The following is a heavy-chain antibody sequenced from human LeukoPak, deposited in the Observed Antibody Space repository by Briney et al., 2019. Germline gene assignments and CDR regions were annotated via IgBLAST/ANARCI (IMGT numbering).Heavy chain of an antibody. D-gene: IGHD6-13*01. J-gene: IGHJ4*02. V-gene: IGHV1-2*06. Sequence: ASVKVSCKASGYTFTGYYMHWVRQAPGQGVEWMVRINPNSGGTNYPQKFQGRVTMTRDTSISRAYMELSRLRSDDTAVYYCARPTVAAAVDYWGQGTLVTVSA. CDR3: ARPTVAAAVDY. CDR1: GYTFTGYY. CDR2: INPNSGGT.